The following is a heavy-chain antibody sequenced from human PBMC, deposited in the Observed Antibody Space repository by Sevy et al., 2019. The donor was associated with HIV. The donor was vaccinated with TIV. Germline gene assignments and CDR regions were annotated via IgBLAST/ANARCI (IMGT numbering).Heavy chain of an antibody. CDR1: GYPFSSYG. J-gene: IGHJ4*02. CDR2: ISADSGNS. D-gene: IGHD2-21*02. V-gene: IGHV1-18*01. Sequence: ASVKVSCKASGYPFSSYGISCVRQAPGQGLEWMGWISADSGNSNYAQNLQGRVTMTTDTSTSTAYMELRSLRFDDTAVYYCARDLGGYGGNSIDYWGQGTLVTVSS. CDR3: ARDLGGYGGNSIDY.